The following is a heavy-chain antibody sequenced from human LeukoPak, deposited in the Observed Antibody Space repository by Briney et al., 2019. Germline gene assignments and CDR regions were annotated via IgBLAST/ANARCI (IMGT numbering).Heavy chain of an antibody. V-gene: IGHV3-48*03. D-gene: IGHD5-12*01. CDR1: GFTFSNYE. CDR2: ISSSGYII. Sequence: GGSLRLSCAASGFTFSNYEMNWVRQAPGKGLEWVSYISSSGYIIYYADSVKGRFTISRDNAKNSLYLQMNSLRTEDTAVYYCAREYTGSDYFDYWGQGTLVTVSS. J-gene: IGHJ4*02. CDR3: AREYTGSDYFDY.